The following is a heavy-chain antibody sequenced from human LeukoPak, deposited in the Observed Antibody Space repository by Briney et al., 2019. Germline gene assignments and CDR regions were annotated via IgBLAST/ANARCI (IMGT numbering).Heavy chain of an antibody. CDR3: ASRTYYDFWTGYYNAFDI. D-gene: IGHD3-3*01. V-gene: IGHV5-51*01. Sequence: GESLKISCKGSGYSFTSYWIGWVRQMPGKGLEWMGIIYPGDSDTRYRPSFQGQVTISADKSISTAYLQWNGLKASDTAMYYCASRTYYDFWTGYYNAFDIWGQGTMVTVSS. CDR2: IYPGDSDT. CDR1: GYSFTSYW. J-gene: IGHJ3*02.